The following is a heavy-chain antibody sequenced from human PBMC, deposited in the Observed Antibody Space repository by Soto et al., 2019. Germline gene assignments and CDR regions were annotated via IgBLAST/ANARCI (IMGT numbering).Heavy chain of an antibody. V-gene: IGHV3-74*01. CDR2: IATEGSGT. CDR1: GFTFSTYW. D-gene: IGHD1-20*01. CDR3: ARDLRELPNWNYGMDV. Sequence: EVQLVESGGGLVQPGGSLRLSCAASGFTFSTYWMHWVRQAPGEGLVWVSRIATEGSGTTYADSVKGRFTISRDNAKNTLYLQTNSLRAEDTAVYYCARDLRELPNWNYGMDVWGQGTTVTVSS. J-gene: IGHJ6*02.